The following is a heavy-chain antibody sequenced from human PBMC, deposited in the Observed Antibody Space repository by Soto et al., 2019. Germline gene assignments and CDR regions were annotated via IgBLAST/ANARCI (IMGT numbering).Heavy chain of an antibody. J-gene: IGHJ5*02. CDR2: IYHSGST. CDR1: DDSISSGGYS. V-gene: IGHV4-30-2*01. Sequence: QLQLQESGSGLVKPSQTLSLTCAVSDDSISSGGYSWSWIRQPPGKGLEWIGYIYHSGSTYYNPSLKSRVTISVDRSKNQFSLKLSSVTAEDTAVYYCARVWGGSNGFDPWGQGTLVTVSS. D-gene: IGHD3-16*01. CDR3: ARVWGGSNGFDP.